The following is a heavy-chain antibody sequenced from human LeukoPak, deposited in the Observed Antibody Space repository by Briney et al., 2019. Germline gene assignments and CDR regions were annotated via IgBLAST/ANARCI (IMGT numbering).Heavy chain of an antibody. CDR1: GFTFSSYA. CDR2: ISYDGSNK. D-gene: IGHD4-17*01. J-gene: IGHJ3*02. V-gene: IGHV3-30*04. CDR3: ARDYGVI. Sequence: GRSLRLSCAASGFTFSSYAMHWVRQAPGKGLEWVAVISYDGSNKYYADSVKGRFTISRDNSRNTLYLQMNSLRAEDTAVYYCARDYGVIWGQGQWTPSLQ.